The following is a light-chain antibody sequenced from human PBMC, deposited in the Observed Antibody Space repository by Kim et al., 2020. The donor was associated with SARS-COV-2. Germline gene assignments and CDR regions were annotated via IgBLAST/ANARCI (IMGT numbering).Light chain of an antibody. Sequence: SYELTQPPSVSVAPGKTARITCGGNNIGSKSVHWYQQKPGQAPVTVIYYDSDRPSGIPERFSGPKSGNTATLTISRVEAGDEADYYCQVWDSSNDQHVVFGGGTQLTVL. J-gene: IGLJ2*01. V-gene: IGLV3-21*04. CDR2: YDS. CDR3: QVWDSSNDQHVV. CDR1: NIGSKS.